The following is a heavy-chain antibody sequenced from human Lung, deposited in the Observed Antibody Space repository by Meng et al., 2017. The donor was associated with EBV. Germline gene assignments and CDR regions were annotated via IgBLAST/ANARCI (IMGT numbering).Heavy chain of an antibody. J-gene: IGHJ4*02. D-gene: IGHD4-17*01. CDR1: GYTFSGAY. V-gene: IGHV1-2*06. CDR2: IDTNSGDT. CDR3: ARGVTTPDY. Sequence: QVQLVQSGAEVKEPGASVKVSCKASGYTFSGAYIHWVRQAPGQGLQWMGRIDTNSGDTNYAHNFQGRVTMTRDTPINTAYMELSRLRSDDTALFFCARGVTTPDYWGQGTLVTVSS.